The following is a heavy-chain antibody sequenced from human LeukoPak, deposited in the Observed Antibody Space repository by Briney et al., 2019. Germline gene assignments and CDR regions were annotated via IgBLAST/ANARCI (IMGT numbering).Heavy chain of an antibody. CDR3: ARLGYCSGGSCYSGVQFDY. Sequence: GGSVRLSCAASGFTFSSYSMNWVRQAPGKGLEWVSSISSSSSYIYYADSVKGRFTISRDNAKNSLYLQMNSLRAEDTAVYYCARLGYCSGGSCYSGVQFDYWGQGTLVTVSS. CDR1: GFTFSSYS. J-gene: IGHJ4*02. V-gene: IGHV3-21*01. CDR2: ISSSSSYI. D-gene: IGHD2-15*01.